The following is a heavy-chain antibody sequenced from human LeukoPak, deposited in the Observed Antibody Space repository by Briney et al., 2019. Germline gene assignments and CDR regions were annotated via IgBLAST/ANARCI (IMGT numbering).Heavy chain of an antibody. CDR1: EYSFSSYG. D-gene: IGHD6-13*01. V-gene: IGHV1-18*01. Sequence: ASVKVSCKASEYSFSSYGISWVRQAPGQGLEWMGWISAYNGNTHFAQKFQGRLIMTADASTNTAYMELRSLRSDDTAVYYCAGYSSSSCGWGQGTLVTVSS. J-gene: IGHJ4*02. CDR2: ISAYNGNT. CDR3: AGYSSSSCG.